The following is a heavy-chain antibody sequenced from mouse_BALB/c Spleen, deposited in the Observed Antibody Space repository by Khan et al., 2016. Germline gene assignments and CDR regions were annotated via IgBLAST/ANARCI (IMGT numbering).Heavy chain of an antibody. Sequence: EVKLLESGGGLVQPGGSLKLSCAASGFDFSRYWMSWVRQAPGKGLEWIGEINPDSSTINYTPSLKDKLIISRDNAKNTLYLQMSKVRSEDTALYYCARLYYYGSSDYWGQGTTLTVSS. D-gene: IGHD1-1*01. CDR2: INPDSSTI. CDR1: GFDFSRYW. J-gene: IGHJ2*01. CDR3: ARLYYYGSSDY. V-gene: IGHV4-1*02.